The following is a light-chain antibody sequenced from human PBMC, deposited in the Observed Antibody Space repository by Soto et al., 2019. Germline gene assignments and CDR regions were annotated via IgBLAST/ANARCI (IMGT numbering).Light chain of an antibody. CDR2: GAS. Sequence: EIVMTQSPATLSLSPGERATLSCRASQSVSSSYLSWYQQKPGQAPRLLIYGASTRATGIPARFSGSGSGTDFTLTISSLQPEDFAVYYCQQDYNSLTFGGGTRWIS. CDR1: QSVSSSY. J-gene: IGKJ4*01. V-gene: IGKV3D-7*01. CDR3: QQDYNSLT.